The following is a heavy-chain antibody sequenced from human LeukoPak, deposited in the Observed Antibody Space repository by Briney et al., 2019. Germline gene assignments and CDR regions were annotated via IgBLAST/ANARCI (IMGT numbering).Heavy chain of an antibody. Sequence: KPSETLSLTCTVSGGSISSSSYYWGWTRQPPGKGLEWIGSIYYSGSTYYNPSLKSRVTISVDTSKNQFSLKLSSVTAADTAVYYCARLSSSSRLFDYWGQGTLVTVSS. D-gene: IGHD6-6*01. CDR3: ARLSSSSRLFDY. V-gene: IGHV4-39*01. CDR1: GGSISSSSYY. CDR2: IYYSGST. J-gene: IGHJ4*02.